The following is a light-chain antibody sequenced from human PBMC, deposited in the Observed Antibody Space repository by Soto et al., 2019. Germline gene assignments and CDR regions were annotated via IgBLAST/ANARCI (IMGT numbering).Light chain of an antibody. Sequence: EIVMTQYPATLSVSPGERATLSCRASQTVNHNLAWYQQKPGQAPRLLIYGASTRATGIPARFSGSGSGTEFTLTISSLQSEDFAVYYWQQYNNWPPFTFGQGTKLEIK. V-gene: IGKV3-15*01. CDR1: QTVNHN. CDR3: QQYNNWPPFT. J-gene: IGKJ2*01. CDR2: GAS.